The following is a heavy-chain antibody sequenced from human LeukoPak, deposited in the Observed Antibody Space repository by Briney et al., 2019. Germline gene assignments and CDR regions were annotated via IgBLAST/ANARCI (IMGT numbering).Heavy chain of an antibody. CDR3: AKTQWKVGATDYFDY. Sequence: GGSLRLSCAASGFAFNNYAMTWVRQAPGKGLEWVSNINDNGGQRHYADSVKGRFTISRDDSKNTLFLQMDSLRAEDTAVYYCAKTQWKVGATDYFDYWGQGILVTVSS. J-gene: IGHJ4*02. D-gene: IGHD1-26*01. V-gene: IGHV3-23*01. CDR1: GFAFNNYA. CDR2: INDNGGQR.